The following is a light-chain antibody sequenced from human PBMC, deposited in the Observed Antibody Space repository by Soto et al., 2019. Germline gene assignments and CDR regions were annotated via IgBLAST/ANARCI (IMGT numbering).Light chain of an antibody. V-gene: IGKV1-5*03. CDR2: KAS. CDR3: QQYSKEST. J-gene: IGKJ2*01. Sequence: DVKMTQSPSTLPTSIGDRVTINCRASQNVSNWLAWYQQKPGKAPKLLIYKASRLESGVPSRFSAGGSGTDFTLTINSLQSDDFATYFCQQYSKESTFGQGTKLEIK. CDR1: QNVSNW.